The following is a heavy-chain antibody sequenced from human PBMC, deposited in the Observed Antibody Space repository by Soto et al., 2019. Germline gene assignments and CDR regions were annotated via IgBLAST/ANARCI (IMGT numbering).Heavy chain of an antibody. CDR1: GGSISSYY. J-gene: IGHJ4*02. D-gene: IGHD3-22*01. CDR3: ASTQMYYYDSSGYYQYYFGY. V-gene: IGHV4-59*01. CDR2: IYCSGST. Sequence: LSLPCTVSGGSISSYYWSWIRQPPGKGLEWIGYIYCSGSTNYNPSLKSRVTISVDTSRNQFSLKLSSVTAADTAVYYCASTQMYYYDSSGYYQYYFGYWGQGTLVTVSS.